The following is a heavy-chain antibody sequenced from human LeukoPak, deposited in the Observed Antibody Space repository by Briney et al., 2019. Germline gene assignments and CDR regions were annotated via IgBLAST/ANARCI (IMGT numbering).Heavy chain of an antibody. CDR2: IYYSGDT. V-gene: IGHV4-39*01. Sequence: PSETLSLTCTVSGGSISSSSHYWGWIRQSPGKGLEWIGNIYYSGDTYYNPSLKSRVTISVDTSKNQFSLKVNSVTAADTAVYYCARGVNIWGQGTMVTVSS. J-gene: IGHJ3*02. CDR3: ARGVNI. D-gene: IGHD3-10*01. CDR1: GGSISSSSHY.